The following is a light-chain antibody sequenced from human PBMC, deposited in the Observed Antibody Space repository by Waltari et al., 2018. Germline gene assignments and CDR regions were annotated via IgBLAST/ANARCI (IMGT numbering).Light chain of an antibody. CDR2: HDK. Sequence: SFVLTQPPSVSVAPGKTAMITCGGNNIGSKSEHRYQQKPGQAPVLVIYHDKDRPSGIPERFSGSNSETTATLTISRVEAGDEADYFCQLWDSNSDHWVFGGGTKLTVL. V-gene: IGLV3-21*04. CDR1: NIGSKS. J-gene: IGLJ3*02. CDR3: QLWDSNSDHWV.